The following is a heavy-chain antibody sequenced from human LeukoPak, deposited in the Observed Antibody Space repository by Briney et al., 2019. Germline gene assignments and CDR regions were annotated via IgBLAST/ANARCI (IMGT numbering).Heavy chain of an antibody. CDR3: AREESSCSSTSCLNWFDP. Sequence: SETLSLTCTVSGGSISSYYWSWIRQPPGKGLGWIGYIYYSGSTDYNPSLKSRVTISVDTSKNQFSLKLSSVTAADTAVYYCAREESSCSSTSCLNWFDPWGQGTLVTVSS. CDR2: IYYSGST. CDR1: GGSISSYY. J-gene: IGHJ5*02. V-gene: IGHV4-59*01. D-gene: IGHD2-2*01.